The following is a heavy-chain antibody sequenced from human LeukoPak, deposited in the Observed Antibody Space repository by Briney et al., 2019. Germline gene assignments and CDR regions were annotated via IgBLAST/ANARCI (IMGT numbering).Heavy chain of an antibody. CDR1: GFTFSSYA. V-gene: IGHV3-30-3*01. D-gene: IGHD6-19*01. J-gene: IGHJ4*02. CDR3: AKGGYSSGWYLFDY. Sequence: PGRSLRLSCAASGFTFSSYAMHWVRQAPGKGLEWAAVISYDGSNKYYADSVKGRFTISRDNSKNTLYLQMNSLRAEDTAVYYCAKGGYSSGWYLFDYWGQGTLVTVSS. CDR2: ISYDGSNK.